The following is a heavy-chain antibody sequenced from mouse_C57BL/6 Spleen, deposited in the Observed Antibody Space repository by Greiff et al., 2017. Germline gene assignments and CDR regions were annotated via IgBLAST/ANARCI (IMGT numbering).Heavy chain of an antibody. Sequence: VQLQQSVAELVRPGASVKLSCTASGFNIKNTYMHWVKQRPEQGLEWIGRIDPANGNTQYAPKFQGKATITADTSSNTAYMQLSSLTSEDTAVYYCASVGSLRGYLDYWGQGTTRTVSS. CDR3: ASVGSLRGYLDY. V-gene: IGHV14-3*01. D-gene: IGHD1-1*01. CDR1: GFNIKNTY. CDR2: IDPANGNT. J-gene: IGHJ2*01.